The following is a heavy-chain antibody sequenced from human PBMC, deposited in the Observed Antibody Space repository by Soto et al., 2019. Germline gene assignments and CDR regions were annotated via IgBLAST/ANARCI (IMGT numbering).Heavy chain of an antibody. Sequence: GASVKVSCKASGGTFSSYAISCVRQAPGQGLEWMGGIIPIFGTANYAQKFQGRVTITADESTSTSYMELSSLRSEDTAVYYCATSRRAITMVRWYFDYWGQGSLVTVSS. CDR2: IIPIFGTA. V-gene: IGHV1-69*13. D-gene: IGHD3-10*01. CDR1: GGTFSSYA. J-gene: IGHJ4*02. CDR3: ATSRRAITMVRWYFDY.